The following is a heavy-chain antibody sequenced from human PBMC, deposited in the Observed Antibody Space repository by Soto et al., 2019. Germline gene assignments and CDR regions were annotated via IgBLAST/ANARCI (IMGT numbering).Heavy chain of an antibody. CDR1: GVTVGNNY. J-gene: IGHJ4*02. V-gene: IGHV3-66*01. CDR2: IYSGGDT. CDR3: ARNVPVTTLGY. Sequence: GGSLRLSCAASGVTVGNNYMSWVRQAPGKGLEWVSVIYSGGDTYYADSVKGRFTASRDSSKNTLYLQMNNLRAEDTAVYYCARNVPVTTLGYWGQGTLVTVSS. D-gene: IGHD4-17*01.